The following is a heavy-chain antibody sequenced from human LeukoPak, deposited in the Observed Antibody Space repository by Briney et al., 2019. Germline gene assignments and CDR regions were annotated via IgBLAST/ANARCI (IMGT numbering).Heavy chain of an antibody. J-gene: IGHJ5*02. CDR3: ARGLDSKYYDFWSGYTQYNWFDP. V-gene: IGHV1-18*01. D-gene: IGHD3-3*01. Sequence: ASVKVSCKAPGYTFTSYGISWVRQAPGQGLEWMGWISAYNGNTNYAQKLQGRVTMTTDTSTSTAYMELRSLRSDDTAVYYCARGLDSKYYDFWSGYTQYNWFDPWGQGTLVTVSS. CDR1: GYTFTSYG. CDR2: ISAYNGNT.